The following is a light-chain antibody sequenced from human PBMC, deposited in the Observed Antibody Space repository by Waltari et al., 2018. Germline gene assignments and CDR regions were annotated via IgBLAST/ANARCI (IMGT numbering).Light chain of an antibody. J-gene: IGLJ3*02. CDR1: SSNIGSHH. V-gene: IGLV1-47*01. CDR3: AAWDDSLRGV. Sequence: QSVLTQPPSASGTPGQRVTISCSGSSSNIGSHHVHWYQQVPGTAPKLLIYRNDQRPAGVPDRFSGSKSGTSASLAISGLRSEDEGHYYCAAWDDSLRGVFGGGTKLTVL. CDR2: RND.